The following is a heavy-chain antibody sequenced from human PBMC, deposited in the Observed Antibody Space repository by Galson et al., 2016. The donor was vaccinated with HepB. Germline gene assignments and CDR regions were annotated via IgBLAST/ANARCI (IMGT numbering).Heavy chain of an antibody. D-gene: IGHD3-10*01. CDR2: ISPNNGGT. Sequence: SVKVSCKASGYTFTVYYIHWVRQAPGQGPEWMGWISPNNGGTNYAQHFQGRVTLTRDTSTRTAYMELRRLRPDDTAVYYCARVGFYGSGSFDYWGQGTLVTVSS. V-gene: IGHV1-2*02. CDR1: GYTFTVYY. J-gene: IGHJ4*02. CDR3: ARVGFYGSGSFDY.